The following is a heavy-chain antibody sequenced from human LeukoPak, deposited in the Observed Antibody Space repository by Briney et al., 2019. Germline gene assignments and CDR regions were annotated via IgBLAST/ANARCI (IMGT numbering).Heavy chain of an antibody. Sequence: SETLSLTCTVSGGSISSGDYYWSWIRQPPGKGLEWIGYIYYSGSTYYNPSLKSRVTISVDTSKNQFSLKLSSVIAADTAVYYCARDLLTARGYYFDYWGQGTLVTVSS. CDR2: IYYSGST. J-gene: IGHJ4*02. D-gene: IGHD1-26*01. V-gene: IGHV4-30-4*01. CDR3: ARDLLTARGYYFDY. CDR1: GGSISSGDYY.